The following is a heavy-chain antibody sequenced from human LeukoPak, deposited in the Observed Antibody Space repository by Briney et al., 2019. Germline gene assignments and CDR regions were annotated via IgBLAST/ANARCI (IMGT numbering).Heavy chain of an antibody. D-gene: IGHD4-17*01. CDR3: AREPGDGDYPEGYFDY. CDR1: GFTFSDYY. V-gene: IGHV3-11*04. J-gene: IGHJ4*02. Sequence: GGSLRLSCAASGFTFSDYYMSWIRQAPGKGLEWVSYISSSGSTIYYADSVKGRFTISRDNAKNSLYLQMNSLRAEDTAVYYCAREPGDGDYPEGYFDYWGQGTLVTVSS. CDR2: ISSSGSTI.